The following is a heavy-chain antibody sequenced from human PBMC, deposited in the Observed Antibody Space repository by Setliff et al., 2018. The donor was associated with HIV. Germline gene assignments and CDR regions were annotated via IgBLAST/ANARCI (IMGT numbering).Heavy chain of an antibody. Sequence: ASVKVSCKTSGYTFNSYAISWVRQAPGQGLEWMGYINPNSGGTNYAQKFQGRVTMTRDTSISTAYMELSRLRSDDTAMYYCASGEYSSSWSFRRKNNWFDPWGQGTLVTVSS. J-gene: IGHJ5*02. CDR1: GYTFNSYA. D-gene: IGHD6-13*01. V-gene: IGHV1-2*02. CDR3: ASGEYSSSWSFRRKNNWFDP. CDR2: INPNSGGT.